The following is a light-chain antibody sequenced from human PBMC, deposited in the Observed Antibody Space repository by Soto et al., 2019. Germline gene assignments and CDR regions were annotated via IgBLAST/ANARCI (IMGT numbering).Light chain of an antibody. Sequence: DIQLTQSPSFLSASVGDRVTITCRASQGISSYLAWYQQKPGKAPKLLIYAASTLQRWVPSRFSCSGSGTELTLTISSLQPEDFATYYCQQLNSYPLFGPGTKVDIK. CDR3: QQLNSYPL. J-gene: IGKJ3*01. CDR1: QGISSY. CDR2: AAS. V-gene: IGKV1-9*01.